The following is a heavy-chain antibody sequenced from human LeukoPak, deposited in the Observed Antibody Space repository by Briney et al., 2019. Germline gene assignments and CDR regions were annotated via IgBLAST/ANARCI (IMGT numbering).Heavy chain of an antibody. J-gene: IGHJ4*02. CDR2: ISGSGGST. CDR3: ARAHSSSSTFDL. CDR1: GFTFSSYA. Sequence: GGSLRLSCAASGFTFSSYAMSWVRQPPGKGLEWVSAISGSGGSTYYADSVKGRFTISRDNSKNTLYLQLNSLRADDTAVYYCARAHSSSSTFDLWGQGTLVTVPS. V-gene: IGHV3-23*01. D-gene: IGHD6-6*01.